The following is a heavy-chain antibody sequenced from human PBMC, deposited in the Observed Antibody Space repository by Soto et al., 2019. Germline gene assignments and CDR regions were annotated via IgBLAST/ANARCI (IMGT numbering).Heavy chain of an antibody. CDR2: IHYSGST. V-gene: IGHV4-31*03. J-gene: IGHJ4*02. Sequence: QVQLQESGPGLVKPLQTLSLTCTVSGASISSGDYYWSWIRQHPGKGLERIGIIHYSGSTNYNLSLESRVTISVDTSKNQVSLKMSSVTAADTAVYYCARLKSDCGSVMCYKGWVDYWGQGTLVTVSS. CDR1: GASISSGDYY. D-gene: IGHD2-2*02. CDR3: ARLKSDCGSVMCYKGWVDY.